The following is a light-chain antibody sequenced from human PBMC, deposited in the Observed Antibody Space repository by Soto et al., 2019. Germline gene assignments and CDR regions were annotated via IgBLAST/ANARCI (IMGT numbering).Light chain of an antibody. CDR2: GAS. CDR3: QQYNNWPPGT. CDR1: QSISSY. V-gene: IGKV1-39*01. J-gene: IGKJ1*01. Sequence: DIKMTQSPSSLSASVGDRVTITCRASQSISSYLNWYQQKPGKAPKLLIYGASTLQSGVPSRFNGSGSGTDFTLTISSLQSEDFAVYYCQQYNNWPPGTFGQGTKVDIK.